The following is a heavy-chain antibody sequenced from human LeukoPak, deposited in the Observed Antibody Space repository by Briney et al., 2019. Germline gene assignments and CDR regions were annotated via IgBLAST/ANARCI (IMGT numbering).Heavy chain of an antibody. CDR1: GFTFDDYA. J-gene: IGHJ4*02. D-gene: IGHD1-26*01. CDR2: ISWNSGSI. V-gene: IGHV3-9*01. CDR3: AKARRVGATYFDY. Sequence: GGPLRLSCAASGFTFDDYAMHWVRQAPGKGLEWVSGISWNSGSIGYADSVKGRFTISRDNAKNSLYLQMNSLRAEDTALYYCAKARRVGATYFDYWGQGTLVTVSS.